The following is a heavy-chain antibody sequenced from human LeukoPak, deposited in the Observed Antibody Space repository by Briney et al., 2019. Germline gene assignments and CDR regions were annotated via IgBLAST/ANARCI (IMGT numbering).Heavy chain of an antibody. J-gene: IGHJ4*02. CDR3: ARGRSSGYYFDY. V-gene: IGHV3-11*04. CDR1: GFTFSDYY. Sequence: GGSLRLSCAASGFTFSDYYMNWIRQAPGKGLEWVSYIRSSGSTIYYADSVKGRFTISRDNAKNSLYLQMNSLRAEGTAVYYCARGRSSGYYFDYWGQGTLVTVSS. CDR2: IRSSGSTI. D-gene: IGHD3-22*01.